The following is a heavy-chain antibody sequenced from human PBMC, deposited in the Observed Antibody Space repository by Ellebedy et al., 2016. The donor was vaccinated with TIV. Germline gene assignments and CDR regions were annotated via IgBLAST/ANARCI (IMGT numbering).Heavy chain of an antibody. CDR1: GFTFSTYW. J-gene: IGHJ5*02. CDR3: AKTMVTGFDP. Sequence: GESLKISCAASGFTFSTYWMHWVRQTPEKGLGWVSRISPDGSGTIYADSVKGRFSVSRDNAKNILYLEMNSLRVEDTAVYYCAKTMVTGFDPWGRGIQVTVSS. CDR2: ISPDGSGT. V-gene: IGHV3-74*01. D-gene: IGHD4/OR15-4a*01.